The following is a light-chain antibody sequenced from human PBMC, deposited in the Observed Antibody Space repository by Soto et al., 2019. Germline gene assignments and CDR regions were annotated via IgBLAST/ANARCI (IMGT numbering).Light chain of an antibody. V-gene: IGKV1-39*01. Sequence: DIQMTQSPSSLSASVGDRVTITCRASQSISSYLNWYQQKPGKAPKLLIYAASSLQSGVPSRFSGSGSGTDFTLTIRSLQPEDFATYYCQQSYSTPPTCGQGTKVEIK. CDR3: QQSYSTPPT. J-gene: IGKJ1*01. CDR1: QSISSY. CDR2: AAS.